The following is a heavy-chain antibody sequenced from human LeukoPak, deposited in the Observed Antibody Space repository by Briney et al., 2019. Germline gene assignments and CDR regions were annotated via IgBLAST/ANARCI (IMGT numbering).Heavy chain of an antibody. CDR3: ASPVERVVASGPYYYYGMDV. J-gene: IGHJ6*02. CDR1: GGTFSSYA. CDR2: IITIFGTA. D-gene: IGHD3-22*01. V-gene: IGHV1-69*01. Sequence: SLKVSCKASGGTFSSYAISWVRQAPGQGLEWMGGIITIFGTANYAQKFQGRVTITADESTSTAYMELSRLRSEDTAVYYCASPVERVVASGPYYYYGMDVWGQGTTVTVSS.